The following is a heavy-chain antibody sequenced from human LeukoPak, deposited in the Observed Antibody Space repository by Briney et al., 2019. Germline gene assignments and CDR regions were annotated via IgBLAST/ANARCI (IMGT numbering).Heavy chain of an antibody. CDR1: GYTFTSYD. D-gene: IGHD6-13*01. V-gene: IGHV1-8*01. Sequence: GASVKVSCKASGYTFTSYDINWVRQATGQGLEWMGWMNPNSGNTGYAQKFQGRVTMTRNTSISTAYMELSSLRSEDTAVYYCARSSAAASQFYYYYMDVWGKGTTVTVSS. CDR2: MNPNSGNT. J-gene: IGHJ6*03. CDR3: ARSSAAASQFYYYYMDV.